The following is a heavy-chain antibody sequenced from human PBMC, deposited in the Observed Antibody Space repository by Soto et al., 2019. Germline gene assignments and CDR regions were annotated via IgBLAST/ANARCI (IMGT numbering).Heavy chain of an antibody. CDR1: GGSISSYY. CDR3: ARYTVTTKNWFAP. CDR2: IYYSGST. J-gene: IGHJ5*02. V-gene: IGHV4-59*01. Sequence: SETLSLTCTVSGGSISSYYWSWIRQPPGKGLEWIGYIYYSGSTNYNPSLKSRVTISVDTSKNQFPLKLSSVTAADTAVYYCARYTVTTKNWFAPWGQGTLVTVSS. D-gene: IGHD4-17*01.